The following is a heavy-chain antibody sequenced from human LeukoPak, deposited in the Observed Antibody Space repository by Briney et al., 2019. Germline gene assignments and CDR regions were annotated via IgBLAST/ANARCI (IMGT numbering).Heavy chain of an antibody. J-gene: IGHJ3*02. CDR1: GFTFSNYA. D-gene: IGHD6-19*01. CDR3: AKFREQWLVHDAFDI. Sequence: GGSLRLSCAASGFTFSNYATTWVRQAPGKGLEWVSRISGSGENTYYADSVKGRFTISRDNSKNTLYLQMHSLRAEDTALYYCAKFREQWLVHDAFDIWGQGTMVTVSS. V-gene: IGHV3-23*01. CDR2: ISGSGENT.